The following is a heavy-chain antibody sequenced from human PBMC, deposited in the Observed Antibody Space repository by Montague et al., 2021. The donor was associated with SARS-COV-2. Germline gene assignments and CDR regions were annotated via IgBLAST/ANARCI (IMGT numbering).Heavy chain of an antibody. CDR1: GGSISSSSYY. CDR2: IYYSGST. J-gene: IGHJ4*02. D-gene: IGHD3-16*01. V-gene: IGHV4-39*01. CDR3: ARHPRGYYDYVWGSPSYYFDY. Sequence: SETLSLTCTVSGGSISSSSYYWGWVRQPPGQGLEWIGSIYYSGSTYYNPSLKSRVTISVDTSKDQFSLKLSSVTAADTAVYYCARHPRGYYDYVWGSPSYYFDYWGQGTLVTVSS.